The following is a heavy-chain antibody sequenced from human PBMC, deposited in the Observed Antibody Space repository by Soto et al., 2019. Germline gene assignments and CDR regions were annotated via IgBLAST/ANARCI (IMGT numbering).Heavy chain of an antibody. V-gene: IGHV3-11*01. D-gene: IGHD3-16*01. CDR2: IRIGGDTI. CDR1: GFTFNYYY. CDR3: ARNGYVAPLDY. J-gene: IGHJ4*02. Sequence: QVQLVESGGGLVKPGGSLRLSCAASGFTFNYYYMSWVRQAPGKGLDWVSYIRIGGDTIHYADSLRGRFSISRDNAKNCPYLQMSCLRVNDTAVYYCARNGYVAPLDYWGQGTLVTVSS.